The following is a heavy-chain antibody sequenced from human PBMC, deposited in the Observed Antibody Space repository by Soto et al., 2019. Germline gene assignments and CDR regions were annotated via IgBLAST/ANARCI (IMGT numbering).Heavy chain of an antibody. CDR3: AKNPLPYFYGSGGSPGFDY. CDR2: ISGSGGST. Sequence: EVQLLESGGGLVQPGGSLRLSCAASGFTFSSYAMSWVRQAPGKGLEWVSAISGSGGSTYYADSVKGRFTISRDNSKNTLYLQMNCLEADDTAVYHCAKNPLPYFYGSGGSPGFDYWGQGTLLSVSS. J-gene: IGHJ4*02. CDR1: GFTFSSYA. V-gene: IGHV3-23*01. D-gene: IGHD3-10*01.